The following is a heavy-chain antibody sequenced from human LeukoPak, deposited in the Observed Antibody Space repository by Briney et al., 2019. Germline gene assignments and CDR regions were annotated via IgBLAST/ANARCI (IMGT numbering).Heavy chain of an antibody. V-gene: IGHV1-2*02. D-gene: IGHD6-13*01. CDR1: GYTFTGYY. Sequence: GASVKVSCKASGYTFTGYYIHWVRQAPGQGLQWMGWINPNSGGTNYAQKFQGGVTMTRDTSISTAYMELSRLRPDDTAVYYCARGDYSSSPIAYWGQGTLLTVSS. CDR2: INPNSGGT. J-gene: IGHJ4*02. CDR3: ARGDYSSSPIAY.